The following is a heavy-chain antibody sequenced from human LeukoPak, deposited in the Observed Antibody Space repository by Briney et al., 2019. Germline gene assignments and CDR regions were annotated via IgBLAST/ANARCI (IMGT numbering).Heavy chain of an antibody. CDR1: GFTFSSYA. V-gene: IGHV3-23*01. D-gene: IGHD3-9*01. CDR3: AKDPLRYYDILTGYLKTYYFDY. CDR2: ISGSGGST. Sequence: PGGSLRLSCAASGFTFSSYAMSWVRQAPGKGLEWVSAISGSGGSTYYADSVKGRFTISRDNSKNTLYLQMNSLRAEDTAVYYCAKDPLRYYDILTGYLKTYYFDYWGQGTLVTVSS. J-gene: IGHJ4*02.